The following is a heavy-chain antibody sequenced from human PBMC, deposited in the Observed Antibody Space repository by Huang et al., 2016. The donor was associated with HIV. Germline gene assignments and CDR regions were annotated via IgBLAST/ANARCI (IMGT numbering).Heavy chain of an antibody. D-gene: IGHD6-19*01. CDR3: ARARGIAVVPVPGDDAFDI. Sequence: QVQLVQSGDEVKKPGASVRVSCKASGYTFTNYGFTWVRQAPGQGLEWMGWISAYNGNRNYDQKVQGRVTMTTDASASTAYMEVRSLTSDDTAVYYCARARGIAVVPVPGDDAFDIWGQGTMVTVSS. CDR2: ISAYNGNR. V-gene: IGHV1-18*04. CDR1: GYTFTNYG. J-gene: IGHJ3*02.